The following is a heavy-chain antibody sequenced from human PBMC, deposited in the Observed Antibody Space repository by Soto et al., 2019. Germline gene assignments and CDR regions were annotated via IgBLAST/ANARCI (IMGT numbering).Heavy chain of an antibody. CDR2: ITGSGANT. CDR3: AKRILDSSSEGFDY. Sequence: GGSLRLSCAASGFTFSIYAMSWVRQAPGKGLEWVSSITGSGANTYYTDSVKGRFTISRDNSKNTLYLQMNSLRAEDTAVYYCAKRILDSSSEGFDYWGQGTLVTVSS. V-gene: IGHV3-23*01. J-gene: IGHJ4*02. D-gene: IGHD6-6*01. CDR1: GFTFSIYA.